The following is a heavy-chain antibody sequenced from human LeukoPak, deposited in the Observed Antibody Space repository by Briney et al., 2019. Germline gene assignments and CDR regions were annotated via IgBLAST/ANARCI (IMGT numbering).Heavy chain of an antibody. Sequence: GRCLRPSCALSGFTLRMYWMGWVRQAPEKGMGWVANINQDGSEKYYVDAVMSRYTTSTDNARNSLFLQMNSLRVEDTALYYCAGESVFNWHYDDYWGQGTLVTVSS. CDR3: AGESVFNWHYDDY. CDR1: GFTLRMYW. J-gene: IGHJ4*02. CDR2: INQDGSEK. D-gene: IGHD1-7*01. V-gene: IGHV3-7*01.